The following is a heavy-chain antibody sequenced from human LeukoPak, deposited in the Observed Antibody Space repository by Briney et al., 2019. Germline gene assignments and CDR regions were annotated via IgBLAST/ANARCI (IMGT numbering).Heavy chain of an antibody. J-gene: IGHJ4*02. Sequence: SETLSLTCAVSGGSFSANYWSWIRQPPGEGPEWIGEINHTGRTNYNPSLKSRVTISVDMSKNQFSLKLSSVTAADTVVYYCARSKDILTGYCFDYWGQGTLVTVSS. D-gene: IGHD3-9*01. V-gene: IGHV4-34*01. CDR3: ARSKDILTGYCFDY. CDR1: GGSFSANY. CDR2: INHTGRT.